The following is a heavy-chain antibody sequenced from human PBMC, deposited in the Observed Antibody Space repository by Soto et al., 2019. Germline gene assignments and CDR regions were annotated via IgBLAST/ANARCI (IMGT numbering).Heavy chain of an antibody. CDR2: IIPIFGTA. CDR3: ARDLRWLGYCTNGVCSGFDP. CDR1: GGTFSSYA. V-gene: IGHV1-69*01. D-gene: IGHD2-8*01. Sequence: QVQMVQSGAEVKKPGSSVKVSCKASGGTFSSYAISWVRQAPGQGLEWMGGIIPIFGTANYAQKFEGRVTITADESTSTAYIELSSLRAEDTAVYYCARDLRWLGYCTNGVCSGFDPWGQGTLVTVSS. J-gene: IGHJ5*02.